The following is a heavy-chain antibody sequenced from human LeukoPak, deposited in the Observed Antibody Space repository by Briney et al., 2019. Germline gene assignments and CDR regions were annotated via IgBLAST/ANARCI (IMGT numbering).Heavy chain of an antibody. J-gene: IGHJ1*01. D-gene: IGHD3-22*01. Sequence: NSGGSLRLSCAASGFTFSNAWMSWVRQAPGKGLEWVGRIKSKTDGGTTDYAAPVKGRFTISRDDSKNTLYLQMNSLKTEDTAVYYCTTVSARPDYYDSSGYSQHWGQGTLVTVSS. V-gene: IGHV3-15*01. CDR1: GFTFSNAW. CDR3: TTVSARPDYYDSSGYSQH. CDR2: IKSKTDGGTT.